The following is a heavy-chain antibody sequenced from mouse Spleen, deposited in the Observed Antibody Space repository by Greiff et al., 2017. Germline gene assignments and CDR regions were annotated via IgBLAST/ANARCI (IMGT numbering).Heavy chain of an antibody. V-gene: IGHV14-3*01. J-gene: IGHJ2*01. D-gene: IGHD4-1*01. CDR1: GFNIKNTY. CDR2: IDPANGNT. CDR3: APNWDEGY. Sequence: EVKLVESVAELVRPGASVKLSCTASGFNIKNTYMPWVKQRPEQGLEWIGRIDPANGNTKYAPKFQGKATITADTSSNTAYLQLSSLTSEDTAIYYCAPNWDEGYWGQGTTLTVSS.